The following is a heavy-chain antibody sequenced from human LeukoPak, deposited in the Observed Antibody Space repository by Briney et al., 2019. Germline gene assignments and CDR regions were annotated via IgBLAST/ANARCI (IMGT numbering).Heavy chain of an antibody. Sequence: GGSLILSCAASGFTFSSYSMNWVRQAPGKGLEWVSSISSSSSYIYYADSVKGRFTISRDNAKNSLYLQMNSLRAEDTAVYYCARDNYSIHSLYYYYMDVWGKGTTVTISS. CDR1: GFTFSSYS. J-gene: IGHJ6*03. D-gene: IGHD5-18*01. CDR3: ARDNYSIHSLYYYYMDV. CDR2: ISSSSSYI. V-gene: IGHV3-21*01.